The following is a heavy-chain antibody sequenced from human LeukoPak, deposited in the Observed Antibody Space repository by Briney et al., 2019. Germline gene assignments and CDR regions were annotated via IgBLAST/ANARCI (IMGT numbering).Heavy chain of an antibody. CDR3: ARTDYYDSSGYYQYYFDY. V-gene: IGHV1-69*05. J-gene: IGHJ4*02. Sequence: ASVKVSCKASGGTFSSYAISWVRQAPGQGLEWMGGIIPIFGTANYAQKFQGRVTITTDESTSTAYMELSSLRSEDTAVYYCARTDYYDSSGYYQYYFDYWGQGTLVTVSS. CDR2: IIPIFGTA. D-gene: IGHD3-22*01. CDR1: GGTFSSYA.